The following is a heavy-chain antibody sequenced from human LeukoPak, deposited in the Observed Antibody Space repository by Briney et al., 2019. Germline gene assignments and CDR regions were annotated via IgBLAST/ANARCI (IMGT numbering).Heavy chain of an antibody. CDR3: ARDLNIVAAGTFGY. CDR2: ISNYNGNT. J-gene: IGHJ4*02. D-gene: IGHD6-13*01. Sequence: ASVKVSSKASGYTFTSYGVSWGRQAPEQGLEWIVWISNYNGNTNYAQKFQGRVTMTTDTPTSTAYMELRSLRSDDTAIYYCARDLNIVAAGTFGYWGQGTLVSVSS. V-gene: IGHV1-18*01. CDR1: GYTFTSYG.